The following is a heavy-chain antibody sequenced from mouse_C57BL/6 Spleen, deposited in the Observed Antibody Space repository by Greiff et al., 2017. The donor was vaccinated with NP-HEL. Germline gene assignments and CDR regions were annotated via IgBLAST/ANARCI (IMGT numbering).Heavy chain of an antibody. CDR1: GYTFTDYE. J-gene: IGHJ2*01. D-gene: IGHD1-1*01. Sequence: QVQLQQSGAELVRPGASVTLSCKASGYTFTDYEMHWVKQTPVHGLEWIGAIDPETGGTAYNQKFKGKAILTADKSSSTAYMELRSLTSEDSAVYYCTRLAYYYGSGDYWGQGTTLTVSS. CDR3: TRLAYYYGSGDY. V-gene: IGHV1-15*01. CDR2: IDPETGGT.